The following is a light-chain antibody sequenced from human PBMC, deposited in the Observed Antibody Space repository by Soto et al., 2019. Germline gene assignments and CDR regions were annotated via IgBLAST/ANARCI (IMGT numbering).Light chain of an antibody. CDR1: QSVSSSY. CDR2: GAS. Sequence: EIVLTQSPGTLSLSPGERATLSFRASQSVSSSYLAWYQQKPGQAPRLLIYGASSRATGIPARFSGSESGTEFTLTISSLQSEDFAVYYCHHYHNWPMTFGQGTRLEV. CDR3: HHYHNWPMT. J-gene: IGKJ5*01. V-gene: IGKV3-15*01.